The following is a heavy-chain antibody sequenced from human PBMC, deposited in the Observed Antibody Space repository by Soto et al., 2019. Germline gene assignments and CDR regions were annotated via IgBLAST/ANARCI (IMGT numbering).Heavy chain of an antibody. D-gene: IGHD3-10*02. Sequence: SETLSLTCTVSGGSTSSYYWSWIRQPPGKGLEWIGYIYYSGSTNYNPSLKSRVTISVDTSKNQFSLKLSSVTAADTAVYYCARTLFGWGIWFDPWGQGTLVTVS. CDR1: GGSTSSYY. V-gene: IGHV4-59*01. CDR3: ARTLFGWGIWFDP. CDR2: IYYSGST. J-gene: IGHJ5*02.